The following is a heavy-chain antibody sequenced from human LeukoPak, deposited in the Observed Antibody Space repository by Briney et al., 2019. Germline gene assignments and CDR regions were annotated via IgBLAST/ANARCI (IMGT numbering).Heavy chain of an antibody. CDR3: ARDRKAYYYYYMDV. J-gene: IGHJ6*03. CDR2: IYSGGNT. CDR1: GFTVSSNS. Sequence: GGSLRLSCTVSGFTVSSNSMSWVRQAPGKGLEWVSFIYSGGNTHYSDSVKGRFTISRDNAKNSLYLQMNSLRAEDTALYYCARDRKAYYYYYMDVWGKGTTVTVSS. V-gene: IGHV3-53*01.